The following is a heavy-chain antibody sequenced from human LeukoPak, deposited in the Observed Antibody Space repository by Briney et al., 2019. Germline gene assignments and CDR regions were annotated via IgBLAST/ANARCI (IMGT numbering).Heavy chain of an antibody. Sequence: GGSLRLSCAASGFTFSNAWMSWVRQAPGKGLEWVSAISGSGGSTYYADSVKGRFTISRDNSKNTLYLQMNSLRAEGTAVYYCAKGAADYYDSSGYYGIDYWGQGTLVTVSS. V-gene: IGHV3-23*01. CDR3: AKGAADYYDSSGYYGIDY. D-gene: IGHD3-22*01. J-gene: IGHJ4*02. CDR1: GFTFSNAW. CDR2: ISGSGGST.